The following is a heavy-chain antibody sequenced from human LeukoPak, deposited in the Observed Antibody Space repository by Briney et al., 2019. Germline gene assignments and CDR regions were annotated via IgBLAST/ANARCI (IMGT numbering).Heavy chain of an antibody. V-gene: IGHV3-7*01. CDR2: IKQDGSEK. D-gene: IGHD1-26*01. CDR3: VRWIASGSGIYWYFDV. J-gene: IGHJ2*01. Sequence: GGSLRLSCAASGFTFSRYYMTWVRQAPGKGLEWVANIKQDGSEKFYVDSVKGRFTISRDNAKNSLFLQMNSLRAEDTAVYYCVRWIASGSGIYWYFDVWGRGTLVTASS. CDR1: GFTFSRYY.